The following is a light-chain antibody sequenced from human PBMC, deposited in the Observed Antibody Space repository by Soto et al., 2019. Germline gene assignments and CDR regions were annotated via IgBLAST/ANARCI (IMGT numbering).Light chain of an antibody. CDR1: QAVNSW. Sequence: TQSPSSISASVGDRVTITCRASQAVNSWLAWYQQKPGKAPKLLIYAASTLQSGVPSRFSGSGSGTDFTLTISCLQSEDFATYYCQQYYSYPRTFGQGTKVDIK. CDR2: AAS. V-gene: IGKV1-8*01. J-gene: IGKJ1*01. CDR3: QQYYSYPRT.